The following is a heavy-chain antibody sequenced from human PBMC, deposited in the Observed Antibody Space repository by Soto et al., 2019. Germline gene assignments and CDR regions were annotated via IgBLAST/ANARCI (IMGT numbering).Heavy chain of an antibody. CDR1: GGSISSDY. V-gene: IGHV4-59*01. D-gene: IGHD3-22*01. J-gene: IGHJ3*02. CDR3: ARGYYYDTSGYCSAFDI. Sequence: SETLSLTCTVSGGSISSDYWSWIRQPPGKGLEWVGYVYNNGGTKYNPSLKSRVTISVDTSNNQFSLKLTSVTAADTAVYYCARGYYYDTSGYCSAFDIWGQGTMVTVSS. CDR2: VYNNGGT.